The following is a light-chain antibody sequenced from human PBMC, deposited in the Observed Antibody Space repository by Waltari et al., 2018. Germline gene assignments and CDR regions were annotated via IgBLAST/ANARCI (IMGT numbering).Light chain of an antibody. CDR1: SSDLGGYQY. J-gene: IGLJ2*01. CDR3: SAYAGGNTLV. Sequence: QSALTQPASVSGSPGQSLTISCSGTSSDLGGYQYVSWYQQYPHNAPRLILYEVTERPSGVPDLFSGSKSGNTASLTVSGLQIEDEADYFCSAYAGGNTLVFGGGTRLTVL. V-gene: IGLV2-8*01. CDR2: EVT.